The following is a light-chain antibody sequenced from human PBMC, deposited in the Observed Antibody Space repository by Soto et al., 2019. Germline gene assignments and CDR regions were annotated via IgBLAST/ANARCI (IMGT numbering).Light chain of an antibody. CDR2: WAS. CDR3: QQYYDTPWT. CDR1: QSVLYSSNNNNY. J-gene: IGKJ1*01. Sequence: DIVMTQSPDSLAVSLGERATINCKSSQSVLYSSNNNNYLAWYQQKPGQPPKLLIYWASTRESGVPDRFSGSGSGTDFTLTISSLQAEDVAVYYCQQYYDTPWTFGQGTKVEI. V-gene: IGKV4-1*01.